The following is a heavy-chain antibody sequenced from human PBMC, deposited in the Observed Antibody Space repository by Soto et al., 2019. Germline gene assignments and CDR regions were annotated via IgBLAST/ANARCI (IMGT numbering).Heavy chain of an antibody. Sequence: SETLSLTCIVSGASINNYYWSWIRQPPGKGLEWIGFVYYTGSTSTKYNPSLQSRVAMSVDSSKNQFSLKLTSMTAADTAIYYCAKYRRTDAEGYRLDFWGPGTLVTVSS. D-gene: IGHD5-12*01. CDR3: AKYRRTDAEGYRLDF. CDR2: VYYTGSTST. J-gene: IGHJ4*02. V-gene: IGHV4-59*01. CDR1: GASINNYY.